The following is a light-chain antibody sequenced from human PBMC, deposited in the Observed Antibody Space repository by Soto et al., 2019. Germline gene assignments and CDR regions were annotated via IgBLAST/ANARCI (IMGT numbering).Light chain of an antibody. CDR1: QSISSW. CDR3: QQYNSYKT. CDR2: KAS. V-gene: IGKV1-5*03. Sequence: DIQMTQSPSTLSASVGDRVTITCRASQSISSWLAWYQQKPGKAPKLLIYKASSLEGGVPSRFSGSGSGTEFTLTISSLKPDDFATYYCQQYNSYKTFGQGTKVDIK. J-gene: IGKJ1*01.